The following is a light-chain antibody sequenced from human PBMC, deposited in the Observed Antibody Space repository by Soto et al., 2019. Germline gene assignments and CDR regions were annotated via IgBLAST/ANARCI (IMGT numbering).Light chain of an antibody. CDR3: QSYDRSLSGYV. CDR1: SSNIGAGYD. J-gene: IGLJ1*01. CDR2: GNS. V-gene: IGLV1-40*01. Sequence: VLTQPPSVSGAPGQRVTISCTGSSSNIGAGYDVHWYQQLPGTAPKLLIYGNSNRPSGVPDRFSGSKSGTSASLAITGPHAADDADSSCQSYDRSLSGYVFGTGTKVTVL.